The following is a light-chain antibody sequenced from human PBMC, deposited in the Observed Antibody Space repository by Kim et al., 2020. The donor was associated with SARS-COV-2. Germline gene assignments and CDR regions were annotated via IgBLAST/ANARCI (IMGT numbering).Light chain of an antibody. V-gene: IGKV2-29*02. J-gene: IGKJ2*01. CDR3: MQGIHLPYT. CDR2: EFS. Sequence: DIVMTQTPLSLSVTPGQPASISCKSSQSLLHTNGKTYLFWFLQKPGQSPRLLIYEFSGRFSGVPDRFSGSGSGTDFTLKISRVEAEDVGVYYCMQGIHLPYTFGQGTKLEIK. CDR1: QSLLHTNGKTY.